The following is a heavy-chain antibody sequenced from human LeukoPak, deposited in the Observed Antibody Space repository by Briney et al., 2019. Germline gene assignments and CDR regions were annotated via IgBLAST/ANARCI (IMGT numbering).Heavy chain of an antibody. J-gene: IGHJ4*02. Sequence: GGSLRLSCAASGFTFSSYWMTWFRQAPGKGLEWVASLNLDGSRKYHVDSVKGRFTISRDDSKKSVYLQMDSLRVEDTAVYYCARSGDYWGQGILVTVSS. CDR1: GFTFSSYW. CDR3: ARSGDY. CDR2: LNLDGSRK. V-gene: IGHV3-7*01.